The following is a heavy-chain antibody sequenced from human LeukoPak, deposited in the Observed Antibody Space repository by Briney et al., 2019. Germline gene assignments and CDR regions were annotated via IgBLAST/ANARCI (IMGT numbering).Heavy chain of an antibody. CDR3: ARRTGFNSSWYSY. J-gene: IGHJ4*02. D-gene: IGHD6-13*01. Sequence: SETLSLTCAVYGGSFSGYYWSWIRQPPGKGLEWIAEINYSGSTNYNLSLKSRVTISVDTSNNQFSLNLSSVTAADTALYYCARRTGFNSSWYSYWGQGTLVTVSS. V-gene: IGHV4-34*01. CDR1: GGSFSGYY. CDR2: INYSGST.